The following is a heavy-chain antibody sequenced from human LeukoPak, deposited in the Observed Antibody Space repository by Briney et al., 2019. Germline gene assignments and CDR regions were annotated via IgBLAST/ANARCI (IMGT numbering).Heavy chain of an antibody. CDR2: IYPGDSDT. V-gene: IGHV5-51*01. J-gene: IGHJ6*02. CDR3: AGPSGYSGYDYYYYGMDV. CDR1: GYSFTSYW. D-gene: IGHD5-12*01. Sequence: GESLQISCKGSGYSFTSYWIGWVRQMPGKGLEWMGIIYPGDSDTRYSPSFQGQVTISADKSISTAYLQWSSLKASDTAMYYCAGPSGYSGYDYYYYGMDVWGQGTTVTVSS.